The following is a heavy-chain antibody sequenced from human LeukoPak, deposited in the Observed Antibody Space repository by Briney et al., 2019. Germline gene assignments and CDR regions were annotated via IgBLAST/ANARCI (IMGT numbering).Heavy chain of an antibody. CDR1: GYTFTSYD. CDR3: ARSMVRGAPNWFDP. D-gene: IGHD3-10*01. CDR2: MNPNSGNT. J-gene: IGHJ5*02. V-gene: IGHV1-8*01. Sequence: ASVKVSCKASGYTFTSYDINWVRQATGQGLEWMGWMNPNSGNTGYAQKFQGRVTMTRNTSTSTAYMELSSLRSEDTAVYYCARSMVRGAPNWFDPWGQGTLVTVSS.